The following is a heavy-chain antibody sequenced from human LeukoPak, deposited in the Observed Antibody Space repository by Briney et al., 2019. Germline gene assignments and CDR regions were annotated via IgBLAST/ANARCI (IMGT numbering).Heavy chain of an antibody. D-gene: IGHD6-13*01. Sequence: GGSLRLSCTASGFTFGNYAMSWVRQAPGMGLEWVSALSGSGSSTFYADSVKGRFTISRDNSKNTLYLQMRSLIFEDTAVYYCANVIIAAVGYEYLQYWGQGTLVSVSS. CDR1: GFTFGNYA. J-gene: IGHJ1*01. V-gene: IGHV3-23*01. CDR2: LSGSGSST. CDR3: ANVIIAAVGYEYLQY.